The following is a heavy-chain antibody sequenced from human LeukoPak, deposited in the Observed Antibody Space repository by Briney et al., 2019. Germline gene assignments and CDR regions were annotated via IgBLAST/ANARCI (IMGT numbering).Heavy chain of an antibody. CDR3: AGEVLNYYDSSGYYLRDYFDY. V-gene: IGHV1-18*01. CDR2: ISAYNGNT. Sequence: AASVKVSCKASGYTFTSYGITWVRQAPGQGLEWMGWISAYNGNTNYAQKLQGRVTMTTDTSTSTAYMELRSLRSDDTAVYYCAGEVLNYYDSSGYYLRDYFDYWGQGTLVTVSS. J-gene: IGHJ4*02. CDR1: GYTFTSYG. D-gene: IGHD3-22*01.